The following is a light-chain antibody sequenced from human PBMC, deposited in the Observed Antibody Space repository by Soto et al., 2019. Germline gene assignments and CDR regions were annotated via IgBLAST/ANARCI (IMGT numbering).Light chain of an antibody. CDR2: KAS. Sequence: DIQMTQSPSTLSGSVGDRVTITCRASQSISSWLAWYQQKPGKAPKLLIYKASSLESGVPSRFSGSGSGTEFTLTISGLQPDDFATYYCQQYNSYSPWTFGPGTKVDNK. J-gene: IGKJ1*01. CDR3: QQYNSYSPWT. CDR1: QSISSW. V-gene: IGKV1-5*03.